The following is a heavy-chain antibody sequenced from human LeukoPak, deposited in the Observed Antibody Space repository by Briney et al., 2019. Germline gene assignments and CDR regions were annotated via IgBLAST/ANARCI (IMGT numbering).Heavy chain of an antibody. Sequence: SETLSLTCTVSGASLSSFYWIWIRQPPGKGLEWIGYIYYSGSTDYNPSLKSRVTISVDTSKNQFSLNLSSVTAADTAVYYCARGSDVSDYYYYMDVWGKGTTVTVSS. V-gene: IGHV4-59*01. J-gene: IGHJ6*03. CDR2: IYYSGST. CDR1: GASLSSFY. CDR3: ARGSDVSDYYYYMDV.